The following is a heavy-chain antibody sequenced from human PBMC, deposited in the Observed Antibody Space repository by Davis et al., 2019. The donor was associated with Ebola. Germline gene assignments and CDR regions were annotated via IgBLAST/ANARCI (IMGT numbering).Heavy chain of an antibody. CDR2: GTSADT. Sequence: PGGSLRLSCSASGFIFSSYVMSWVRLAPGKGLEWVSTYGTSADTYYADSVKGRFTISRDNSKNTLHLQMNSLRVEDTAIYYCAKDTPNIWFDVWGQGTMVAVSS. CDR1: GFIFSSYV. D-gene: IGHD2-15*01. CDR3: AKDTPNIWFDV. J-gene: IGHJ3*01. V-gene: IGHV3-23*01.